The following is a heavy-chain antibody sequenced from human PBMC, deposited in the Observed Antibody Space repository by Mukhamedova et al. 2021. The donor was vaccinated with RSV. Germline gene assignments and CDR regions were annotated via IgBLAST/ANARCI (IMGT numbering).Heavy chain of an antibody. V-gene: IGHV5-51*01. J-gene: IGHJ4*02. Sequence: MGGKGLEWMGTIYPGDSDTRYSPSFQGQATISADKSISTAYLQWSSLKDSDTAMHYGARPVETAMDYWGQGTLATVPP. D-gene: IGHD5-18*01. CDR3: ARPVETAMDY. CDR2: IYPGDSDT.